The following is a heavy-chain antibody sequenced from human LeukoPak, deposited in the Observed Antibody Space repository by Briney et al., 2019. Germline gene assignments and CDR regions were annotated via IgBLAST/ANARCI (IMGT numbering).Heavy chain of an antibody. CDR3: ARDRAANQDWVEFDP. D-gene: IGHD3/OR15-3a*01. CDR2: IRDSGEA. J-gene: IGHJ5*02. CDR1: GFTVSSNY. V-gene: IGHV3-66*03. Sequence: GRSLRLSCAASGFTVSSNYMSWVRQAPGKGLEWVGLIRDSGEAFYADFARGRFAISRDESENTLYLQMNSLRVEDTAVYFCARDRAANQDWVEFDPWGQGTPVIVSS.